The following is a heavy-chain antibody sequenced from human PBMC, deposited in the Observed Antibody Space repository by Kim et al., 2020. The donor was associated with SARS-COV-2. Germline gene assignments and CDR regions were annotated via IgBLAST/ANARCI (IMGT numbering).Heavy chain of an antibody. D-gene: IGHD4-17*01. CDR3: ARADDYGDPLLFH. V-gene: IGHV3-30*04. CDR2: ISYDGSNK. J-gene: IGHJ4*02. CDR1: GFTFSSYA. Sequence: GGSLRLSCAASGFTFSSYAMHWVRQAPGKGLEWVAVISYDGSNKYYADSVKGRFTISRDNSKNTLYLQMNSLRAEDTAVYYCARADDYGDPLLFHWGQGTLVTVSS.